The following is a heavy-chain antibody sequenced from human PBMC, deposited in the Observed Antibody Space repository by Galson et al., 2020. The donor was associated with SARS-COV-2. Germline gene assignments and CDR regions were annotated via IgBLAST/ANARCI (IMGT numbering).Heavy chain of an antibody. J-gene: IGHJ4*02. CDR1: GFTFSSYA. CDR2: ISYDGSDK. V-gene: IGHV3-30*04. Sequence: QLGESLKISCAASGFTFSSYAMHWVRQAPGKGLEWVAVISYDGSDKYYADSVKGRFTISRDNSKNTLYLQMNSLRAADTAVYYCARGDVDIGLRYYFDYWGQGTLVTVSS. CDR3: ARGDVDIGLRYYFDY. D-gene: IGHD5-12*01.